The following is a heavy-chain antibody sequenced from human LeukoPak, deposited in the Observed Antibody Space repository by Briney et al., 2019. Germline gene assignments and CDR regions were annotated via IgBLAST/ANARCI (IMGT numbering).Heavy chain of an antibody. V-gene: IGHV1-46*01. CDR1: GYTFTSYY. CDR3: ARRKLVGATSYFDY. Sequence: GASVKVSCKASGYTFTSYYMHWVRQAPGQGLEWMGIINPSGGSTSYAQKFQGRVTMTRDTSISTAYMELSRLRSDDTAVYYCARRKLVGATSYFDYWGQGTLVTVSS. D-gene: IGHD1-26*01. J-gene: IGHJ4*02. CDR2: INPSGGST.